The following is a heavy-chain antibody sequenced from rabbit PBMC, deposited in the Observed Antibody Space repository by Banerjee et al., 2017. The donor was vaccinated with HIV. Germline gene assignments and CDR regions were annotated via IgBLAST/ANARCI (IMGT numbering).Heavy chain of an antibody. CDR1: GLDFSSSYY. D-gene: IGHD6-1*01. Sequence: QEQLKETGGGLVKPEGSLTLTCTASGLDFSSSYYICWVRQAPGKGLEWIACIYAGSSGSTWYASWAKGRFTVSKTSSTTVTLQMTSLTAADTATYFCARNNVGYAPYAPSLWGQGTLVTVS. V-gene: IGHV1S45*01. J-gene: IGHJ3*01. CDR2: IYAGSSGST. CDR3: ARNNVGYAPYAPSL.